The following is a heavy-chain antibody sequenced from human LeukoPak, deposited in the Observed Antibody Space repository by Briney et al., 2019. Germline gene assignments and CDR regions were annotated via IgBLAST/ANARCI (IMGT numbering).Heavy chain of an antibody. J-gene: IGHJ4*02. CDR2: ICSGGTT. CDR1: GFSVSSNC. V-gene: IGHV3-53*01. Sequence: GGSLRLSCAASGFSVSSNCMSWVRQAPGKGLEWVSVICSGGTTYYADSVKGRFTISRDNSKNTLYLQMNSLRAEDTAVYYCARETGGWHYWGQGTLVTVSS. CDR3: ARETGGWHY. D-gene: IGHD2-8*02.